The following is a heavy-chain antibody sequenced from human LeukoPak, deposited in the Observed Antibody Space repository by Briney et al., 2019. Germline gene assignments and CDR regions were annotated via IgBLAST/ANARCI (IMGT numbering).Heavy chain of an antibody. V-gene: IGHV4-30-2*01. J-gene: IGHJ4*02. CDR1: GGSISSSGYS. CDR2: MYHSGST. CDR3: ARASAGNFDY. Sequence: PSQTLSLTCAVSGGSISSSGYSWSWLRQPPGKGLEWIGYMYHSGSTYYNPSLKSRVTISVDRSKNQFSLKLSSVTAADTAVYYCARASAGNFDYWGQGTLVTVSS.